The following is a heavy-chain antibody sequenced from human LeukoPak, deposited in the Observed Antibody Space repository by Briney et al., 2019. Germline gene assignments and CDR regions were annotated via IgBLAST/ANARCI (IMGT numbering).Heavy chain of an antibody. J-gene: IGHJ6*04. V-gene: IGHV3-48*03. CDR1: GFTFSRYE. D-gene: IGHD3-10*02. CDR3: AELGITMIGGV. Sequence: GGSLRLFCAASGFTFSRYETNSVRQAARDGLELVSYISSSGSTIYYADSVKGRFTISRDNAKNSLYLQMNSLRAEDAAVYYCAELGITMIGGVWGKGTTVTISS. CDR2: ISSSGSTI.